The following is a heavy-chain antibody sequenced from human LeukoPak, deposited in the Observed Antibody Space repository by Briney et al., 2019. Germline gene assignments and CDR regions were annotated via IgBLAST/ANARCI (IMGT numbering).Heavy chain of an antibody. CDR3: ARYWSSWSADF. Sequence: GGSLRLSCAASGFTFSSYTMNWLRQAPGKGLECVSYINSRGSTISYADSVKGRFTISRDNAKNSLYLQMNSLRAEDTAVYYCARYWSSWSADFWGQGTLVTVSS. CDR1: GFTFSSYT. J-gene: IGHJ4*02. D-gene: IGHD6-13*01. CDR2: INSRGSTI. V-gene: IGHV3-48*01.